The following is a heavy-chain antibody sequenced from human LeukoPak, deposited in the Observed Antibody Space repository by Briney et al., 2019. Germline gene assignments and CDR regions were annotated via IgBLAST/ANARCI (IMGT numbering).Heavy chain of an antibody. V-gene: IGHV1-18*03. CDR3: AGDVGTTHFDF. J-gene: IGHJ4*02. CDR1: GYPFSTYG. CDR2: ISTHNGKT. D-gene: IGHD5-12*01. Sequence: ASGKVSCKASGYPFSTYGISWVRQAPGQGLQWMAWISTHNGKTDYAQNFQDRVTVTRDTSTSTVYMELRSLRSDDMAVYFCAGDVGTTHFDFWGQGTLVTVSS.